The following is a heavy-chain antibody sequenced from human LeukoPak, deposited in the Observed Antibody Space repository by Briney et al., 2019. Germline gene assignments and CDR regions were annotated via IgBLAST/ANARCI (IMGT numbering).Heavy chain of an antibody. CDR3: ARLSRSTIFGVVRPYYYYGMDV. Sequence: SETLSLTCTVSGGSISSYYWSWIRQPPGKGLEWIGYTYYSGSTNYNPSLKSRVTISVDTSKNQFSLKLSSVTAADTAVYYCARLSRSTIFGVVRPYYYYGMDVWGQGTTVTVSS. CDR2: TYYSGST. V-gene: IGHV4-59*08. CDR1: GGSISSYY. J-gene: IGHJ6*02. D-gene: IGHD3-3*01.